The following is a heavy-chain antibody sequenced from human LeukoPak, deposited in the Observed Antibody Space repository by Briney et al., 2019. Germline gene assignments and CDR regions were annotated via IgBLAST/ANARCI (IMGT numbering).Heavy chain of an antibody. V-gene: IGHV3-30-3*01. J-gene: IGHJ4*02. D-gene: IGHD3-3*01. CDR2: ISYDGSNK. CDR3: ARDPTYYDFWSGQLDY. Sequence: PGGSLRLSCAASGFTFSSYAMHWVRQAPGKGLEWVAVISYDGSNKYYADSVKGRFTISRDNSKNTLYLQMNSLRVEDTAVYYCARDPTYYDFWSGQLDYWGQGTLVTVSS. CDR1: GFTFSSYA.